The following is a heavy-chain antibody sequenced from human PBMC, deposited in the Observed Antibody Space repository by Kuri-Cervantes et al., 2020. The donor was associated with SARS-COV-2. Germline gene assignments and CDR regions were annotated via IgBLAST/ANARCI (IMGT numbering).Heavy chain of an antibody. CDR1: GFTFSRYS. CDR3: ARDRVGVLDS. J-gene: IGHJ4*02. V-gene: IGHV3-48*02. CDR2: ISSSSSTI. Sequence: GESLKISCEASGFTFSRYSMNWVRQAPGKGLEWVSYISSSSSTIYYADSVKGRFTISRDNAKNSLYLQMNSLRDEDTAVYYCARDRVGVLDSWGKGTLVTVSS. D-gene: IGHD2-21*01.